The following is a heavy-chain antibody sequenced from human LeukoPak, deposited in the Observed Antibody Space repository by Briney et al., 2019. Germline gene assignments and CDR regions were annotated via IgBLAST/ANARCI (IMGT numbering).Heavy chain of an antibody. CDR1: GGSISSYY. CDR3: ARKPVGSSWYDI. D-gene: IGHD6-13*01. Sequence: SSETLSLTSTVSGGSISSYYWSWIRQPAGKGLEWIGRIYTSGSTYYNPSLKSRVTMSVGTSKNQFSLKLSSVTAADTAVYYCARKPVGSSWYDIWGQGTMVTVSS. J-gene: IGHJ3*02. CDR2: IYTSGST. V-gene: IGHV4-4*07.